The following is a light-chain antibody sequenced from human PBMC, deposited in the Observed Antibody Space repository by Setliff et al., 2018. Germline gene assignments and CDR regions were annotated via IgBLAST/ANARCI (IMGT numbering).Light chain of an antibody. CDR2: NVS. CDR1: SSDVGSYDL. J-gene: IGLJ2*01. CDR3: NAYTSDTTHAV. V-gene: IGLV2-14*03. Sequence: QSVLTQPASVSGSPGQSITISCSGTSSDVGSYDLVSWYQQHPGKAPKLIIYNVSGRPSGVSHRFSGSKSDNTASLTISGLQAEDEADYYCNAYTSDTTHAVFGGGTKVTVL.